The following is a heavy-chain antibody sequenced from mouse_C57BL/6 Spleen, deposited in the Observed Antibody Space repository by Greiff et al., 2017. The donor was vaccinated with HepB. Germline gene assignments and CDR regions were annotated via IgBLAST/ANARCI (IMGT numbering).Heavy chain of an antibody. J-gene: IGHJ1*03. CDR3: ARDYGSSGWYFDV. Sequence: VQLQQSGPELVKPGASVKISCKASGYTFTDYYMNWVKQSHGKSLEWIGDINPNNGGTSYNQKFKGKATLTVDKSSSTAYMELRSLTSEDSAVYYCARDYGSSGWYFDVWGTGTTVTVSS. V-gene: IGHV1-26*01. D-gene: IGHD1-1*01. CDR2: INPNNGGT. CDR1: GYTFTDYY.